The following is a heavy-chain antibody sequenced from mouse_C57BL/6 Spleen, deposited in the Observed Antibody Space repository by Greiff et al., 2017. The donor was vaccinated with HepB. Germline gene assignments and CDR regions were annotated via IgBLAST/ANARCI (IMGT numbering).Heavy chain of an antibody. J-gene: IGHJ3*01. CDR3: AREYPAWFAY. CDR2: IHPNSGST. D-gene: IGHD5-1*01. CDR1: GYTFTSYW. Sequence: QVHVKQPGAELVKPGASVKLSCKASGYTFTSYWMHWVKQRPGQGLEWIGMIHPNSGSTNYNEKFKSKATLTVDKSSSTAYMQLSSLTSEDSAVYYCAREYPAWFAYWGQGTLVTVSA. V-gene: IGHV1-64*01.